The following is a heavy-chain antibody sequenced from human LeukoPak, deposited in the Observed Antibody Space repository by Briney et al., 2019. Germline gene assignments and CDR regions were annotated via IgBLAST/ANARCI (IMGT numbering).Heavy chain of an antibody. D-gene: IGHD6-19*01. CDR2: TYYKSNWYS. J-gene: IGHJ4*02. V-gene: IGHV6-1*01. CDR1: GDSVSSNSAA. CDR3: ARDQPSAVAGLYHFDY. Sequence: SQTLSLTCAISGDSVSSNSAAWNWIRQSPSRGLEWLGRTYYKSNWYSDYAVSVKSRITINPDTSKNQFSLQLNSVTPEDTAVYYCARDQPSAVAGLYHFDYWGQGTLVTVSS.